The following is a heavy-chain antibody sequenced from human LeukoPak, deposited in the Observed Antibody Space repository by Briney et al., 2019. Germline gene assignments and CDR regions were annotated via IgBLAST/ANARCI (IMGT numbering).Heavy chain of an antibody. CDR3: AKGSDWKSSEEDS. J-gene: IGHJ4*02. V-gene: IGHV3-66*01. D-gene: IGHD6-19*01. Sequence: PGGSLRLSCAASGFTVSSNYMSWVRQAPGKGLEWVSVIYSGGSTYYADTVKGRFTISRDNSKNTLYLQMSSLRAEDTAVYYCAKGSDWKSSEEDSWGQGTLVTVSS. CDR2: IYSGGST. CDR1: GFTVSSNY.